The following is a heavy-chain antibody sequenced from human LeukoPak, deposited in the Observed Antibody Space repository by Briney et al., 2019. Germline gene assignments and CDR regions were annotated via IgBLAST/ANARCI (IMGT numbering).Heavy chain of an antibody. CDR2: INPNSGGT. CDR3: ARDRGGDYGSGSYYNDYYYYYMDV. D-gene: IGHD3-10*01. Sequence: ASVKVSCKASGYTFTSFAMNWVRQAPGQGLEWMGWINPNSGGTNYAQKFQGRVTMTRDTSISTAYMELSRLRSDDTAVYYCARDRGGDYGSGSYYNDYYYYYMDVWGKGTTVTVSS. CDR1: GYTFTSFA. J-gene: IGHJ6*03. V-gene: IGHV1-2*02.